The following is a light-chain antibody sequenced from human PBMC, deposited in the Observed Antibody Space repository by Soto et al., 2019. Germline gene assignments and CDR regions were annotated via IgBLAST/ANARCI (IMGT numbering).Light chain of an antibody. CDR2: YVD. CDR1: SRDVGAYDY. V-gene: IGLV2-14*03. Sequence: QSALTQPASVSGSPGQSITISCTGTSRDVGAYDYVSWYLQYPDKAPQLLIYYVDHRPSGVSSRFSGSKSGNTASLTISGLQAEDEGDDYFCSYADGSIYFFGTGTQVTVL. J-gene: IGLJ1*01. CDR3: CSYADGSIYF.